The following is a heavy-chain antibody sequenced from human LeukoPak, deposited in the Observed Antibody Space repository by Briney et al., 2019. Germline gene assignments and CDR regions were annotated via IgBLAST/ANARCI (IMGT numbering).Heavy chain of an antibody. J-gene: IGHJ4*02. V-gene: IGHV4-59*01. CDR3: ARWNYYGSGSWYYFDY. CDR2: IHYSGST. CDR1: GDSISGNY. D-gene: IGHD3-10*01. Sequence: KSSETLSLTCTVSGDSISGNYWTWIRQPPGKGLEWIGYIHYSGSTNYNASLKSRVTISVDTSKNQFSLKLSSVTAADTAVYYCARWNYYGSGSWYYFDYWGQGTLVTVSS.